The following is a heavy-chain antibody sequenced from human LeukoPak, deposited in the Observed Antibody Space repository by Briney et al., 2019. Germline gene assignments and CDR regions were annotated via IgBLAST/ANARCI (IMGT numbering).Heavy chain of an antibody. CDR1: GFTFSSYA. CDR2: ISSNGGST. J-gene: IGHJ3*02. V-gene: IGHV3-64*01. Sequence: PGGSLRLSCAASGFTFSSYAMHWVRQAPGKGLEYVSAISSNGGSTYYANSVKGRFTISRDNSKNTLYLQMGSLRAEDMAVYYCARGPKEDETAFDIWGQGTMVTVSS. CDR3: ARGPKEDETAFDI.